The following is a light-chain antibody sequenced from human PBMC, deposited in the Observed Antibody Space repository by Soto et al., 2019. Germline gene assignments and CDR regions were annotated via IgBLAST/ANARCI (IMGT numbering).Light chain of an antibody. V-gene: IGKV1-33*01. Sequence: DIQMTQSPSSLSASEGDRVTITCQASRDISNYLNWYQQKPGKAPKLLIYDASNLETGVPSRFSGSGSGTDFTFTISSLQPEDIATYYCQQYDNLPLTFGGGTKVDIK. CDR1: RDISNY. CDR3: QQYDNLPLT. J-gene: IGKJ4*01. CDR2: DAS.